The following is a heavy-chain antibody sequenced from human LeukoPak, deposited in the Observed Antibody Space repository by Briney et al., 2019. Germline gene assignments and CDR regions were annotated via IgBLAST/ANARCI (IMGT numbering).Heavy chain of an antibody. V-gene: IGHV3-33*06. Sequence: GRSLRLSCAASGFTFSSYGMHWVRQAPGKGLEWVAVIWYDGCNKYYADSVKGRFSISRDNSKNPLHLQMNSLRAEDTAVYYCAKQGWDNAFDIWGQGTMDTVSS. D-gene: IGHD1-26*01. CDR3: AKQGWDNAFDI. CDR1: GFTFSSYG. J-gene: IGHJ3*02. CDR2: IWYDGCNK.